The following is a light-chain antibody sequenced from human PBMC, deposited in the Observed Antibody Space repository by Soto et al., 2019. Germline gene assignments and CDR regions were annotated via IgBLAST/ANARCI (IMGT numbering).Light chain of an antibody. CDR2: DAS. Sequence: EILLTQSPDTLSLSPGDRATLSCGASQTVTKYLAWYQQKPGQAPRLLIYDASNRATGVPTRFIGSGSGTNFTLTISRLEPEDFAVYCCQQRSNWVTFGGGTKVEIK. CDR1: QTVTKY. CDR3: QQRSNWVT. J-gene: IGKJ4*01. V-gene: IGKV3-11*01.